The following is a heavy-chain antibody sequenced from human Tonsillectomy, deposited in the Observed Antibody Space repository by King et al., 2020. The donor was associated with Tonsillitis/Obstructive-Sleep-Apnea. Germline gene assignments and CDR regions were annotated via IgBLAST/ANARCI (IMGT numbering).Heavy chain of an antibody. CDR1: GGTFSSYA. Sequence: QLVQSGAEVKKPGSSVKVSCKASGGTFSSYAISWVRQAPGQGLEWMGGIIPTFGTANYAQKFQGRVTITADESTSTAYMELSSLRSEDTAVYYCARSIVVVPAAILYFDYWGQGTLVTVSS. CDR2: IIPTFGTA. D-gene: IGHD2-2*01. J-gene: IGHJ4*02. CDR3: ARSIVVVPAAILYFDY. V-gene: IGHV1-69*01.